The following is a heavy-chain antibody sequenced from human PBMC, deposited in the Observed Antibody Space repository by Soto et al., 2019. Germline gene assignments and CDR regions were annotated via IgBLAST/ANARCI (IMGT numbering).Heavy chain of an antibody. D-gene: IGHD3-22*01. V-gene: IGHV3-30*18. J-gene: IGHJ4*02. Sequence: GGSLRLSCAASGFTFSSYGMHWVRQAPGKGLEWVAVISYDGSNKYYADSVKGRFTISRDNSKNTLYLQMNSLRAEDTAVYYCAKDLFTMMVVAPLDYVGQEALLTVSS. CDR3: AKDLFTMMVVAPLDY. CDR1: GFTFSSYG. CDR2: ISYDGSNK.